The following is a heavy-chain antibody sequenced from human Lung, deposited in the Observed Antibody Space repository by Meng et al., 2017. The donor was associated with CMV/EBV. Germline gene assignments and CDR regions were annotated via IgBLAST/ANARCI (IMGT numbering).Heavy chain of an antibody. D-gene: IGHD1-26*01. J-gene: IGHJ4*02. CDR2: IDIDGRDI. V-gene: IGHV3-74*03. CDR1: GFALRSYW. CDR3: ARGLEEYLGWEMGY. Sequence: EGQCWECGGGLVPPGGSLGVSCAVFGFALRSYWMHWVRQAPVKGLEWVSRIDIDGRDITYADSVKGRFTISRDTAKDMLYLEMNSLRVEDTAVYYCARGLEEYLGWEMGYWGQGTLVTVSS.